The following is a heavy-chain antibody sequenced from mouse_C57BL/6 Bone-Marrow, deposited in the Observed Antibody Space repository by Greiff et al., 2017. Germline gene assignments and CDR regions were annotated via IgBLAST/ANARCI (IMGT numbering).Heavy chain of an antibody. V-gene: IGHV5-17*01. CDR1: GFTFSDYG. CDR2: ISSGSSTN. CDR3: ARFNWDYFDY. J-gene: IGHJ2*01. D-gene: IGHD4-1*02. Sequence: EVQLVESGGGLVKPGGSLTLSCAASGFTFSDYGMHWVRQAPEKGLEWVAYISSGSSTNYYADTVRGRFTISRDNAKNTLFLQMTSLRSEDTAMYSCARFNWDYFDYWGQGTTLTVSS.